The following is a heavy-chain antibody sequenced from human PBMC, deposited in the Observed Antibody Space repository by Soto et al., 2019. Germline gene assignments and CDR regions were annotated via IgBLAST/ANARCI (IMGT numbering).Heavy chain of an antibody. Sequence: ASVKVSCKASGYTFTSYGISWVRQAPGQGLEWMGWISAYNGNTNYAQKLQGRVTMTTDTSTSTAYMELRSLRSDDTAVYYCARVLGRRITIFGVVIDAFDIWGQGTMVTVSS. J-gene: IGHJ3*02. CDR3: ARVLGRRITIFGVVIDAFDI. V-gene: IGHV1-18*04. CDR1: GYTFTSYG. CDR2: ISAYNGNT. D-gene: IGHD3-3*01.